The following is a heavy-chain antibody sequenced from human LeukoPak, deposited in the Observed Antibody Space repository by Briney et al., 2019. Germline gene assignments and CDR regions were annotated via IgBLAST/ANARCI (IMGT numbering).Heavy chain of an antibody. V-gene: IGHV3-23*01. CDR1: GITFSNYV. D-gene: IGHD2-15*01. CDR3: ARDSGSGGSCYDY. CDR2: ISGSGGGT. J-gene: IGHJ4*02. Sequence: PGGSLRLSCAASGITFSNYVMSWVRQAPGKGLEWVSSISGSGGGTYYADSVKGRFTISRDNSKNTLYLQMGGLRAEDMAVYYCARDSGSGGSCYDYRGQGTLVTVSS.